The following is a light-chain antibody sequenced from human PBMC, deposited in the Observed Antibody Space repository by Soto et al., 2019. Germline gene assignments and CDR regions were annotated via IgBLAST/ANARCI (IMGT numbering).Light chain of an antibody. V-gene: IGKV4-1*01. CDR1: QNILYSSNNKNY. Sequence: DIVMTQSPDSLALSLGERASITCKSSQNILYSSNNKNYLAWFQQKPGQPPKLLIYWASTRESGVPDRFSGSGSGTDFTLTISNLQAEDVAVYYCQQYYSTPTWTFGQGTKVDIK. CDR2: WAS. CDR3: QQYYSTPTWT. J-gene: IGKJ1*01.